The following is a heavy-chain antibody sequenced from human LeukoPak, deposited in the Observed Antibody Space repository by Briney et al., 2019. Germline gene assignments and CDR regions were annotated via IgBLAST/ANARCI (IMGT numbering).Heavy chain of an antibody. J-gene: IGHJ4*02. Sequence: PSETLSLTCAVYGGSFSGYYWSWIRQPPGKGLEWIGEINHSGSTNYNPSLKSRVTISVDTSKNQFSLKLTSVTAADTAVYYCARETMATMTDWGQGTLVTVSS. CDR1: GGSFSGYY. CDR2: INHSGST. CDR3: ARETMATMTD. V-gene: IGHV4-34*01. D-gene: IGHD5-24*01.